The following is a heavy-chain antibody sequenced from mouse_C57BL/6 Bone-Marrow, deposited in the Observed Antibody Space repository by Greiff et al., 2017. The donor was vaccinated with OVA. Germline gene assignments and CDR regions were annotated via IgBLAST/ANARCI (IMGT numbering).Heavy chain of an antibody. J-gene: IGHJ1*03. CDR3: AYYSNYEYFDV. V-gene: IGHV1-82*01. D-gene: IGHD2-5*01. CDR1: GYAFSSSW. Sequence: VQVVESGPELVKPGASVKISCKASGYAFSSSWMNWVKQRPGKGLEWIGRIYPGDGDTNYNGKFKGKATLTADKSSSTAYMQLSSLTSEDSAVYFWAYYSNYEYFDVWGTGTTVTVSS. CDR2: IYPGDGDT.